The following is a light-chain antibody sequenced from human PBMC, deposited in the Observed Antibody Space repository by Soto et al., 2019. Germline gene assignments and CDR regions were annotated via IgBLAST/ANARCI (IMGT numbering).Light chain of an antibody. Sequence: DIQMTQSPSSLSASVGNRVTITCRVSQGISNYLAWFQQKPGKVPKLLIYAASTLQSGVPSRFSGSGSGTDFTLTISSLQPEDVATYYCQKYNSAPWMFGQGTKLEIK. CDR1: QGISNY. CDR2: AAS. J-gene: IGKJ1*01. CDR3: QKYNSAPWM. V-gene: IGKV1-27*01.